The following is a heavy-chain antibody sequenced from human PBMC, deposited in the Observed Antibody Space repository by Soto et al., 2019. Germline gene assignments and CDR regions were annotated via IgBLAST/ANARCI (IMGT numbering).Heavy chain of an antibody. V-gene: IGHV3-30-3*01. J-gene: IGHJ6*02. CDR2: ISYDGSNK. CDR3: AKDITIFGVAKRYGMDV. CDR1: GFTFSSYA. D-gene: IGHD3-3*01. Sequence: QVQLVESGGGVVQPGRSLRLSCAAAGFTFSSYAMHWVRQAPGKGLERVAVISYDGSNKYYADSVKGRFTISRDNSKNTLYLQMNSLRAEDTAVYYCAKDITIFGVAKRYGMDVWGQGTTVTVSS.